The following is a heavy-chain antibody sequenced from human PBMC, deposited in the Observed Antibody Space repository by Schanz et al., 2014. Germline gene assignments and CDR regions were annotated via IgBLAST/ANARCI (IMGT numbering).Heavy chain of an antibody. Sequence: EVQLLESGGGLVQPGGSLRLSCAASGFIFGSSVMAWVRQAPGKGLEWVSGITGASDHIDYADSVKGRFTISRDNSKNTQYLQMNSLRAEDTAIYYCAKDAPYPFDLWGRGTLITVSS. CDR1: GFIFGSSV. J-gene: IGHJ2*01. CDR2: ITGASDHI. V-gene: IGHV3-23*01. CDR3: AKDAPYPFDL.